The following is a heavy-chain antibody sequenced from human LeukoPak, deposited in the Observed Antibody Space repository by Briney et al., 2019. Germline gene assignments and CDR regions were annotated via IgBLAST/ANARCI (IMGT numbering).Heavy chain of an antibody. J-gene: IGHJ6*03. CDR3: ARERLDYYYYMDV. CDR2: IYYSGST. CDR1: GGSISSGGYY. Sequence: SETLSLTCTVSGGSISSGGYYWSWIRQPPGKGLEWIGYIYYSGSTNYNPSLKSRVTMSVDTSKNQFSLKLSSVTAADTAVYYCARERLDYYYYMDVWGKGTTVTVSS. V-gene: IGHV4-61*08.